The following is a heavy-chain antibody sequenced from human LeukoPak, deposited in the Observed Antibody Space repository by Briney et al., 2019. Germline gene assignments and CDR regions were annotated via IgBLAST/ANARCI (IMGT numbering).Heavy chain of an antibody. CDR2: IYWDDDK. Sequence: SGPTLVNLTQTLTLTCTFSWFSLSTSGVGVGWIRQPPGRALEWLALIYWDDDKRYSPSLKSRLTITKDTSKNQVVLTMTNMDPLDTATYYCAHRVLDDYVWGSYRFLNWFDPWGQGTLVTVSS. D-gene: IGHD3-16*02. CDR3: AHRVLDDYVWGSYRFLNWFDP. V-gene: IGHV2-5*02. CDR1: WFSLSTSGVG. J-gene: IGHJ5*02.